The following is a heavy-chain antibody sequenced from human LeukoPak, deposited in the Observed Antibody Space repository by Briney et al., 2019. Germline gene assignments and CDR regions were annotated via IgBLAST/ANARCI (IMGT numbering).Heavy chain of an antibody. CDR3: ARHIRGVASAAF. D-gene: IGHD2-2*01. CDR1: GGSISSSNW. CDR2: IYHSGST. J-gene: IGHJ4*02. V-gene: IGHV4-4*02. Sequence: SETLSLTCAVSGGSISSSNWWSWVRQPPGKGLEWIGEIYHSGSTNYNPSLKSRVTISVDKSKNQFSLKLSSVTAADTAVYFCARHIRGVASAAFWGQGTLVTVSS.